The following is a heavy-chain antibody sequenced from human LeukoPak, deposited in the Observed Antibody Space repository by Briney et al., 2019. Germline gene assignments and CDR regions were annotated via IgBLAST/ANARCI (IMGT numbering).Heavy chain of an antibody. CDR2: MNEYSTTI. D-gene: IGHD1-14*01. V-gene: IGHV3-74*01. CDR3: ARGGVNPVDH. J-gene: IGHJ4*02. Sequence: QPGGSLRLSCAASGFPLNSFWMHWVRQAPGKGLVWVSDMNEYSTTIRYAASVKGRFTISRDSAKSNRYLQMNNLRAEDTAMYFCARGGVNPVDHWGQGTLVTVSS. CDR1: GFPLNSFW.